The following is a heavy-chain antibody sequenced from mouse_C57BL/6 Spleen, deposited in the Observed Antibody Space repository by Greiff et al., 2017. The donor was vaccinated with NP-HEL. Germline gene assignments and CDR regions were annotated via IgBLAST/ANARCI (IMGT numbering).Heavy chain of an antibody. J-gene: IGHJ4*01. V-gene: IGHV14-1*01. Sequence: LKQSGAELVRPGASVKLSCTASGFNIKDYYMHWVKQRPEQGLEWIGRIDPEDGDTEYAPKFQGKATMTADTSSNTAYLQLSSLTSEDTAVYYCTTGTYGIYYAMDYWGQGTSVTVSS. D-gene: IGHD2-1*01. CDR1: GFNIKDYY. CDR3: TTGTYGIYYAMDY. CDR2: IDPEDGDT.